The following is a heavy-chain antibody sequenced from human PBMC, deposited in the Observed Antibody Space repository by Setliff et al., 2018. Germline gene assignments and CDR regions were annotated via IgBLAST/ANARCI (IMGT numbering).Heavy chain of an antibody. CDR3: ARHEFTYYYDSSGYFRPRGAFDI. Sequence: GESLKISCKGSGYSFTSYWIGWVRQMPGKGLEWMGIIYPGDSDTRYSPSFQGQVTISADKSISTAYLQWSSLKASDTAMYYCARHEFTYYYDSSGYFRPRGAFDIWGQGTMVTV. CDR1: GYSFTSYW. J-gene: IGHJ3*02. V-gene: IGHV5-51*01. D-gene: IGHD3-22*01. CDR2: IYPGDSDT.